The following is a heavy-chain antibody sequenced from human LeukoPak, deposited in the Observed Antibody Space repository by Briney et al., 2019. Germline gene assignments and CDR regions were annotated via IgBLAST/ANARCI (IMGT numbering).Heavy chain of an antibody. D-gene: IGHD2-15*01. J-gene: IGHJ4*02. V-gene: IGHV4-61*02. Sequence: PSETLSLTCTVSGGSISSGSYYWSWIRQPAGKGLEWIGRIYTSGSTNYNPSLKSRVTISVDTSKNQFPLKLSSVTAADTAVYYCASGSWWYYFDYWGQGTLVTVSS. CDR1: GGSISSGSYY. CDR3: ASGSWWYYFDY. CDR2: IYTSGST.